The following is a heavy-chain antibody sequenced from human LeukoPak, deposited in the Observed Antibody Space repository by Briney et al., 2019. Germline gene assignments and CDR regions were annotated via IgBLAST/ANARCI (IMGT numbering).Heavy chain of an antibody. J-gene: IGHJ4*02. CDR1: GGSISNNNYY. CDR2: IYYSGSP. CDR3: ATWRTAKTGFDY. V-gene: IGHV4-39*01. Sequence: SETLSLTCTVSGGSISNNNYYWAWIRQPPGKGLECIGSIYYSGSPYYNPSLKSRVTISVDTSKNQFSLRLSSVTAADTAVYYCATWRTAKTGFDYWGQGTLVTASS. D-gene: IGHD1-1*01.